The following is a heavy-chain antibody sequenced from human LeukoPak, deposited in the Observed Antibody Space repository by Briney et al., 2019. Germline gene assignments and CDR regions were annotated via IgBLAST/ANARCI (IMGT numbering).Heavy chain of an antibody. Sequence: PGGSLRLSCGASGFTFSSYWMNWVRQAPGEGLGWVANIKPDGGERYYVDSVKGRFTISRDNAKNSLCLQMNNLRAEDKAVYYCARDPHRGGDFDYWGQGTLVTVSS. CDR1: GFTFSSYW. CDR2: IKPDGGER. D-gene: IGHD3-16*01. V-gene: IGHV3-7*01. CDR3: ARDPHRGGDFDY. J-gene: IGHJ4*02.